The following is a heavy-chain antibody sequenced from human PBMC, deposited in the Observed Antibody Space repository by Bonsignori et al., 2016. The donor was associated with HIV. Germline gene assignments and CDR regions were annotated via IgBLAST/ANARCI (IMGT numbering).Heavy chain of an antibody. V-gene: IGHV4-59*01. CDR2: IYYSGST. Sequence: RQAPGKGLEWIGYIYYSGSTNYNPSLKSRVTISVDTSKNQFSLKLNSVTAADTAVYYCAKSSSTSYYYYYMDVWGKGTTVTVSS. J-gene: IGHJ6*03. D-gene: IGHD2-2*01. CDR3: AKSSSTSYYYYYMDV.